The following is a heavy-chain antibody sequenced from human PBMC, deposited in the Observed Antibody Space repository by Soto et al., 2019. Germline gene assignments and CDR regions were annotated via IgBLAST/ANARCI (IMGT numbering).Heavy chain of an antibody. D-gene: IGHD6-13*01. CDR1: GFTFTSSA. CDR3: ASRFSSSWSALDY. V-gene: IGHV1-58*01. CDR2: IVVGSGNT. Sequence: SVKVSCKASGFTFTSSAVQWVRQARGQRLEWIGWIVVGSGNTNYAQKFQERVTITRDMSTSTAYMELSSLRSEDTAVYYCASRFSSSWSALDYWGQGTLVTVSS. J-gene: IGHJ4*02.